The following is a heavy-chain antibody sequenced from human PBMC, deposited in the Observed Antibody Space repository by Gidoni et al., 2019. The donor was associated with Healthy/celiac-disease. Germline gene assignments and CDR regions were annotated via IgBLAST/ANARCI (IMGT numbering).Heavy chain of an antibody. V-gene: IGHV1-3*01. CDR2: INAGNGNT. D-gene: IGHD5-18*01. J-gene: IGHJ4*02. CDR3: ARGGGYSYGSIDY. CDR1: GYTFTSYA. Sequence: QVQLAQSGADVKKPGPSAKVSCKASGYTFTSYAMHCVRQAPGHSLGWMGWINAGNGNTQYAQKFQGRVTITRDTSASTAYMELSSLRSEYTAVYYCARGGGYSYGSIDYWGQGTLVTVSS.